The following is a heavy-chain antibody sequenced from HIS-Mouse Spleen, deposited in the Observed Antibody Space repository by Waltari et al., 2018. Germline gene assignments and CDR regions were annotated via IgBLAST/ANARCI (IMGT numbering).Heavy chain of an antibody. CDR3: ARMGPASGSYGDY. D-gene: IGHD1-26*01. Sequence: QVQLQQWGAGLLKPSETLSLTCAVYGGSFSGYYWGWIRQPPGKGLEWIGEINHSGSTNYNPSLKSRVTISVDTSKTQFSLKLSSGTAADTAVYYCARMGPASGSYGDYWGQGTLVTVSS. CDR2: INHSGST. CDR1: GGSFSGYY. J-gene: IGHJ4*02. V-gene: IGHV4-34*01.